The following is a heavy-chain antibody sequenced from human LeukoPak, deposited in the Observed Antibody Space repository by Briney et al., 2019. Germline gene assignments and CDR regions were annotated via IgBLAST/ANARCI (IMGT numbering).Heavy chain of an antibody. Sequence: GGSLRLSCLTSGFTFSTNAMSWVRQAPGKGLEWVSGISGGGVTTYYADSVKGRFTISRDNSKNTLYLQMNSLRADDTAIYYCARNQQLGGHSYYYYGMDVWGQGTTVTVSS. D-gene: IGHD3-16*01. CDR1: GFTFSTNA. CDR3: ARNQQLGGHSYYYYGMDV. V-gene: IGHV3-23*01. CDR2: ISGGGVTT. J-gene: IGHJ6*02.